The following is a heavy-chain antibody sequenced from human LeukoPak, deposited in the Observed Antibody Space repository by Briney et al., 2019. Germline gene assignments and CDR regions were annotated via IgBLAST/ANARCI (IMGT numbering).Heavy chain of an antibody. CDR2: INPKIGGT. V-gene: IGHV1-2*02. CDR3: ARELFTPRDH. CDR1: GYTFNDYF. J-gene: IGHJ4*02. Sequence: RGASVKVSCKASGYTFNDYFMHWLRQAPGQGLEWLGWINPKIGGTDYAQKFQGRVTMTRDTSVSTAYMELGGLRSDDTAIYYCARELFTPRDHWGQGTLVTVSS. D-gene: IGHD2-15*01.